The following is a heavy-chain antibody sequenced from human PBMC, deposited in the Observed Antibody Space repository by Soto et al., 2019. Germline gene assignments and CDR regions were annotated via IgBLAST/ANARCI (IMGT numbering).Heavy chain of an antibody. D-gene: IGHD6-13*01. CDR3: ARDLSSSWDHDQNWFDP. Sequence: SQTLSLTCAISGDSVSSNSAAWNWIRQSPSRGLEWLGRTYYRSKWYNDYAVSVKSRITINPDTSKNQFSLQLNSVTPEDTAVYYCARDLSSSWDHDQNWFDPRGQGTLVTLSS. CDR2: TYYRSKWYN. V-gene: IGHV6-1*01. J-gene: IGHJ5*02. CDR1: GDSVSSNSAA.